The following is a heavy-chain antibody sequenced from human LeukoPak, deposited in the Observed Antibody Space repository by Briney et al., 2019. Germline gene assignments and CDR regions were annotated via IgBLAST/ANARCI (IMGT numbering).Heavy chain of an antibody. J-gene: IGHJ4*02. D-gene: IGHD5-24*01. CDR2: IYTSGST. CDR3: ARGRAVGRDGYKRYYFDY. V-gene: IGHV4-61*05. CDR1: GGSISSSSYY. Sequence: PSETLSLTCTVSGGSISSSSYYWGWIRQPPGKGLEWIGRIYTSGSTNYNPSLKSRVTMSVDTSKNQFSLKLSSVTAADTAVYYCARGRAVGRDGYKRYYFDYWGQGTLVTVSS.